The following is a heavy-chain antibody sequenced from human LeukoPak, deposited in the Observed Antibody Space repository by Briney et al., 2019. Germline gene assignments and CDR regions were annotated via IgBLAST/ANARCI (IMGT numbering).Heavy chain of an antibody. CDR2: ISGSGVTT. D-gene: IGHD1-26*01. V-gene: IGHV3-23*01. Sequence: GGSLRLSCVASGFTFSSYAMSWVRQAPGKGLEWVSAISGSGVTTHYAGSVKGRFSISRDNAKNSVFLQMNSLRAEDTAVYYCARDPNLYSGTYDTYWGQGTLVTVSS. CDR1: GFTFSSYA. CDR3: ARDPNLYSGTYDTY. J-gene: IGHJ4*02.